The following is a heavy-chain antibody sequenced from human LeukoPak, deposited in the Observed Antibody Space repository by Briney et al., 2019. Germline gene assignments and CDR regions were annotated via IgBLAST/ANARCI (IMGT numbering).Heavy chain of an antibody. V-gene: IGHV3-20*04. CDR2: INWNGGSI. CDR3: ARDDRSGYYQFDY. D-gene: IGHD3-22*01. CDR1: GFTFDDYG. Sequence: GGSLRHSCAASGFTFDDYGMNWVRQAPGKGLEWVSGINWNGGSIGYADSVKGRFTISRDNAKKSLYLQMDSLRADDTALYYCARDDRSGYYQFDYWVQGTLVTVSS. J-gene: IGHJ4*02.